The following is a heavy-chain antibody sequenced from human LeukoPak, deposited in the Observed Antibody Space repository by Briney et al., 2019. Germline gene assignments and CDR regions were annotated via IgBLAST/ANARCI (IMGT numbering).Heavy chain of an antibody. CDR3: ARHPMAAAEFDY. CDR2: IYYSGST. J-gene: IGHJ4*02. Sequence: SETLSLTRTVSGGSISSYYWSWIRQPPGKGLEWIGYIYYSGSTNYNPSLKSRVTISVDTSKNQFSLKLSSVTAADTAVYYCARHPMAAAEFDYWGQGTLVTVSS. CDR1: GGSISSYY. V-gene: IGHV4-59*08. D-gene: IGHD6-13*01.